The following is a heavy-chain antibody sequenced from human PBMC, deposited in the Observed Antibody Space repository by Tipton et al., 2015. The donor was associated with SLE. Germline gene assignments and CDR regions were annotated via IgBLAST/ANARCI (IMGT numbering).Heavy chain of an antibody. CDR1: GFTLSDYY. J-gene: IGHJ4*02. CDR3: VKGMTDFDY. V-gene: IGHV3-11*01. CDR2: ISNSDSTI. Sequence: SLRLSCAASGFTLSDYYMTWIRQAPGKGLECVSYISNSDSTIYYADSVKGRFTISRDNTKNSLYLQMNSLRADDTAVYYCVKGMTDFDYWGQGALVTVSS.